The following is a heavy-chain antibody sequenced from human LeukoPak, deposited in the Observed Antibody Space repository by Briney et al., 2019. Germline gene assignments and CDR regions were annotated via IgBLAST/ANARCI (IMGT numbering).Heavy chain of an antibody. CDR3: ARLAGRYSSG. CDR1: GGSISSSSYY. CDR2: IYCSGST. V-gene: IGHV4-39*01. J-gene: IGHJ3*01. D-gene: IGHD6-19*01. Sequence: PSETLSPTCTVSGGSISSSSYYWGWIRQPPGKGLEWIGSIYCSGSTYYNPSLKSRVTISVDTSKNQFSLKLSSVTAADTAVYYCARLAGRYSSGWGQGTMVTVSS.